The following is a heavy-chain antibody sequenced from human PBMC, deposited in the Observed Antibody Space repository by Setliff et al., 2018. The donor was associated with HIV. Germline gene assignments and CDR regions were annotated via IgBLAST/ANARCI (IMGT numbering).Heavy chain of an antibody. J-gene: IGHJ4*02. D-gene: IGHD2-15*01. V-gene: IGHV1-24*01. CDR1: GYAFATYD. CDR2: FDPKDGKT. Sequence: ASVKVSCKPSGYAFATYDINWVRQAPGKGLEWMGSFDPKDGKTRYAQKFQGRVTMTEDTSTDTAYMELSSLRSEDTAVYYCARGSFYCSGGGCYFYWGQGSLVTVSS. CDR3: ARGSFYCSGGGCYFY.